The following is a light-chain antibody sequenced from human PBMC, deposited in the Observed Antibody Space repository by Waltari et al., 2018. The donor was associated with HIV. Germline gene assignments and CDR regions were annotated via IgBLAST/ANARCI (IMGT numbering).Light chain of an antibody. J-gene: IGLJ3*02. CDR2: KDS. Sequence: SHELTQPPSVSVSPGQTARDTCTGDALTQQNAYWYQQKPGQAPVLVIYKDSERPSGIPERFSGSSSGTIVTLTISGVQAEDEADYYCQSPDSSGTWVFGGGTKLTVL. CDR1: ALTQQN. CDR3: QSPDSSGTWV. V-gene: IGLV3-25*03.